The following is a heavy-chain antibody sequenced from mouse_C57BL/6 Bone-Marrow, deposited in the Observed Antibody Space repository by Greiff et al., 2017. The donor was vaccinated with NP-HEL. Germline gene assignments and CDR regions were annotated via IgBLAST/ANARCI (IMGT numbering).Heavy chain of an antibody. CDR3: ARPPRFDV. V-gene: IGHV1-59*01. CDR2: IDPSDSYT. Sequence: QVQLQQPGAELVRPGTSVKLSCKASGYTFTSYWMHWVKQRPGQGLEWIGVIDPSDSYTNYNQNFKGKATLSVDTSSSTAFMRLSSLTSEDSAVYCCARPPRFDVWGTGTTVTVSS. CDR1: GYTFTSYW. J-gene: IGHJ1*03.